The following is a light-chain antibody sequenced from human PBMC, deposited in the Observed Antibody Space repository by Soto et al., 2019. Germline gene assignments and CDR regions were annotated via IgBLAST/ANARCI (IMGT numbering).Light chain of an antibody. CDR1: QSISSY. CDR3: QQSYSTPRT. V-gene: IGKV1-39*01. CDR2: AAS. Sequence: DIQMTQSPSSLSASVGDRVTITCRASQSISSYLNWYQQKPGKAPKLLIYAASSLQSGVPSRFSGSGSGTDFTLPISSLQPEDFATYYCQQSYSTPRTCGQGTKVEIQ. J-gene: IGKJ1*01.